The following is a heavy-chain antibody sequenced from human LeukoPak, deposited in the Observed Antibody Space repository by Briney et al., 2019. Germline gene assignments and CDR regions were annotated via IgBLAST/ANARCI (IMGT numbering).Heavy chain of an antibody. CDR3: VTGEALGGRCAY. V-gene: IGHV3-7*01. J-gene: IGHJ4*02. D-gene: IGHD2-15*01. Sequence: PGGSLRLSCAVFEFTFSSSTMSSVWQAPGKGLEWVASMKEDGRDINYVDSVKGRFAISRDNAKNSLYLQMNSLRAEETAVYYCVTGEALGGRCAYWGQGTLVTVSS. CDR2: MKEDGRDI. CDR1: EFTFSSST.